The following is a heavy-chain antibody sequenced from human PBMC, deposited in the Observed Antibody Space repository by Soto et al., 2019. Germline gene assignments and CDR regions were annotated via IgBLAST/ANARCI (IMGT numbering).Heavy chain of an antibody. Sequence: QVQLVQSAAEVGKPGASVKDSSKASGYTFTTIRLSGVRPAPGQGLEWMGWIRPHNGDTQYAQKFQGRVTMTADTSTTTEYMEVRSLRPDVTSVFYCARDRSGWYDFWGQGTLVTVSS. CDR2: IRPHNGDT. CDR3: ARDRSGWYDF. D-gene: IGHD6-19*01. V-gene: IGHV1-18*01. CDR1: GYTFTTIR. J-gene: IGHJ5*01.